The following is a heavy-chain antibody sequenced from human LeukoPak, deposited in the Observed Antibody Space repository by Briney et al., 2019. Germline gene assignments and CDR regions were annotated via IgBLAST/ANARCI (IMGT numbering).Heavy chain of an antibody. V-gene: IGHV4-39*01. CDR3: ARHSGMQDKTIFGVVIVLDAFDI. J-gene: IGHJ3*02. CDR1: GDSINSRSYY. CDR2: LYYGGNT. Sequence: PSETLSLTCTVSGDSINSRSYYWDWIRQPPGKGLEWIGNLYYGGNTHYNPSLKSRVTISADTSNNQFSLNLSSVTATDTAVYYCARHSGMQDKTIFGVVIVLDAFDIWGQGTMVTVSS. D-gene: IGHD3-3*01.